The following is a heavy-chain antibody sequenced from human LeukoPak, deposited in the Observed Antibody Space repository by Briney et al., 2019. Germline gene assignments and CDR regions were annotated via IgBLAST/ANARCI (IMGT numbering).Heavy chain of an antibody. V-gene: IGHV4-34*01. CDR1: GVSFSSYY. CDR3: ARAFGYSGHLDY. Sequence: SETLSLTCAVYGVSFSSYYWSWIRQPPGKGLEWIGEINYSGSTNYNPSLKGRVTISIDMSKNQFSLKLSSVTAADTAVYYCARAFGYSGHLDYWGQGILVTVSS. J-gene: IGHJ4*02. CDR2: INYSGST. D-gene: IGHD5-12*01.